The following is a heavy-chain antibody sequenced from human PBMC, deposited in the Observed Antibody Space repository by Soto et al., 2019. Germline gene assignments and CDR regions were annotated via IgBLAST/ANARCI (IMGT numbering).Heavy chain of an antibody. J-gene: IGHJ4*02. V-gene: IGHV3-9*01. Sequence: EVQLVESGGGLVQPGRSLRLSCAASGFTFDDYAMHWVRQAPGKGLEWVSGISWNSGNIGYADSVKGRFTISRDNAKNSLYLQMNSLRAEDTALYYCAILRTVTTPLDYWGQGTLVTVSS. CDR3: AILRTVTTPLDY. CDR1: GFTFDDYA. CDR2: ISWNSGNI. D-gene: IGHD4-17*01.